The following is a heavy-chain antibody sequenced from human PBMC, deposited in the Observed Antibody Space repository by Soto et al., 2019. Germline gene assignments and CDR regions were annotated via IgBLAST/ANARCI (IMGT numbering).Heavy chain of an antibody. J-gene: IGHJ4*02. CDR2: ISSSSSYI. V-gene: IGHV3-21*01. Sequence: GGSLRLSCAASGFTFDDYTMHWVRQVPGKGLEWVSSISSSSSYIYYADSVKGRFTISRDNAKNSLYLQMNSLRAEDTAVYYCAREPSSTGGFDYWGQGTLVTVSS. D-gene: IGHD2-2*01. CDR1: GFTFDDYT. CDR3: AREPSSTGGFDY.